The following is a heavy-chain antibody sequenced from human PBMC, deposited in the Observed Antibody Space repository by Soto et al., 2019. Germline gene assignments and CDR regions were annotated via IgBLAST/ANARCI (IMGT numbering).Heavy chain of an antibody. D-gene: IGHD2-2*01. V-gene: IGHV4-39*01. CDR1: GGSISSSSYY. Sequence: SETLSLTCTVSGGSISSSSYYWGWIRQPPGKGLEWIGSIFYSGSTYYNPSLKSRVTISVDTSKNQFSLKLTSVTAADTAVYYCARVVVLEPGAIMWFDPWGQGTPVTVSS. J-gene: IGHJ5*02. CDR2: IFYSGST. CDR3: ARVVVLEPGAIMWFDP.